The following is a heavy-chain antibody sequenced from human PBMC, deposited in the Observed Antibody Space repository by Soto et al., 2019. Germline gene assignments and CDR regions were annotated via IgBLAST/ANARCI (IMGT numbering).Heavy chain of an antibody. CDR1: GFTFSSYA. CDR2: ISGSGGST. CDR3: AKKVVAGYYYYGMDV. Sequence: GGSLRLSCAASGFTFSSYAMSWVRQAPGKGLEWVSAISGSGGSTYYADSVKGRFTISRDNSKNTLYLQMNSLRAEDTAVYYCAKKVVAGYYYYGMDVWGQGTTVTVSS. J-gene: IGHJ6*02. D-gene: IGHD2-15*01. V-gene: IGHV3-23*01.